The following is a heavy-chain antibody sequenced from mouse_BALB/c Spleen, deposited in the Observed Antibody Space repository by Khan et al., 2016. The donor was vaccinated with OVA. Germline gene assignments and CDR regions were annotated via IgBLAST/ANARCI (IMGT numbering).Heavy chain of an antibody. Sequence: QVQLKESGPEPVRPGASVKISCTGSGYAFADSGMHWVRQSHAKSLEWIGVISTYYGNIKYNQKFEGRATMTVDKSSSTAYMELARLTSEDSAVYFCTRDGISEFTYWGQGTLVTVSA. V-gene: IGHV1S137*01. D-gene: IGHD2-3*01. CDR2: ISTYYGNI. J-gene: IGHJ3*01. CDR1: GYAFADSG. CDR3: TRDGISEFTY.